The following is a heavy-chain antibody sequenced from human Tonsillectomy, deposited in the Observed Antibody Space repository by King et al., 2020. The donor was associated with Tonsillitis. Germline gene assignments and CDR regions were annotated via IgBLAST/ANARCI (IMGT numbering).Heavy chain of an antibody. J-gene: IGHJ4*02. V-gene: IGHV3-66*01. CDR2: IYSGGST. Sequence: DVQLVESGGGLVQPGGSLRLSCAASGFTVSSNYMSWVRQAPGKGLEWVSVIYSGGSTYYADSVKGGFTISRDNSKNTLYLQMNSLRAEDTAVYYCARDLGIAVAGRERGGDYWGQGTLVTVSS. CDR1: GFTVSSNY. D-gene: IGHD6-19*01. CDR3: ARDLGIAVAGRERGGDY.